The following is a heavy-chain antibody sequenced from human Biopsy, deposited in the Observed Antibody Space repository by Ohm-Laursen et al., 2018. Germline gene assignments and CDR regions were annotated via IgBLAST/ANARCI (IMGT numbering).Heavy chain of an antibody. CDR3: AGGAAKGNPYDH. D-gene: IGHD3-10*01. V-gene: IGHV1-69*06. CDR2: IIPTFDTP. J-gene: IGHJ5*02. Sequence: SVKVSCKASGGTFISYVISWVRQAPGQGLEWMGRIIPTFDTPTYAPDFQGRVTFTADKSTGTAHLDLSRLRSEDTAIYYCAGGAAKGNPYDHWGQGTLVTVSS. CDR1: GGTFISYV.